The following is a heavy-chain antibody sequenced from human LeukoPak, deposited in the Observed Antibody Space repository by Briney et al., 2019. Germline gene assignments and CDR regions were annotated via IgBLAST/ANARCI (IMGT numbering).Heavy chain of an antibody. Sequence: SETLSLTCTVSGGSLSSGSYYWGWIRQPPGKGLEWIGSIYYSGSTYYNPSLKSRVTISVDTSKNQFSLKLSSVTAADTAVYYCARHRSPETGDFDYWGQGTLVTVSS. J-gene: IGHJ4*02. D-gene: IGHD7-27*01. CDR2: IYYSGST. CDR1: GGSLSSGSYY. V-gene: IGHV4-39*01. CDR3: ARHRSPETGDFDY.